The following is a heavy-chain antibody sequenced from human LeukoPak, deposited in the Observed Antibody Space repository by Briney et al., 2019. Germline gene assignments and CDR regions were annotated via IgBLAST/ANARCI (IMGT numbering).Heavy chain of an antibody. V-gene: IGHV3-23*01. Sequence: GGSLRLSCAASGFTFRSYAMSWVRQAPGKGLEWVSAISGSGGSTYYADSVKGRFTISRDNPKNTLYLQMNSLRAEDTAVYYCAKDLYASTINYFDYWGQGTLVTVSS. D-gene: IGHD2/OR15-2a*01. J-gene: IGHJ4*02. CDR1: GFTFRSYA. CDR3: AKDLYASTINYFDY. CDR2: ISGSGGST.